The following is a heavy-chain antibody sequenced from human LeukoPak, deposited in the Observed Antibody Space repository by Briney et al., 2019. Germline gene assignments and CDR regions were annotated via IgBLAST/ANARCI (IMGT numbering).Heavy chain of an antibody. J-gene: IGHJ3*02. CDR1: SGSISSYY. CDR3: ARSVELPTIPNGAFDI. Sequence: SETLSLTCTVSSGSISSYYWSWIRQPPGKGLGWIGFISYSGGTNYNPSLNSRVTISVDTSKNQFSLKLNSVTAADTAVYYCARSVELPTIPNGAFDIWGQGTMVTVSS. CDR2: ISYSGGT. V-gene: IGHV4-59*01. D-gene: IGHD5-24*01.